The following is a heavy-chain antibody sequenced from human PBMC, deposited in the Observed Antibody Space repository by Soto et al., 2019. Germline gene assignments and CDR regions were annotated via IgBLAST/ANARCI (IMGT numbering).Heavy chain of an antibody. CDR3: ARRVRYSDYVWGSYRYTDYFDY. D-gene: IGHD3-16*02. CDR2: INHSGST. J-gene: IGHJ4*02. Sequence: QVQLQQWGAGLLKPSETLSLTCAVYGGSFSGYYWSWIRQPPGKGLEWIGEINHSGSTNYNPSLKSRVTISVDTSKNQFSLKLSSVTAADTAVYYCARRVRYSDYVWGSYRYTDYFDYWGQGTLVTVSS. CDR1: GGSFSGYY. V-gene: IGHV4-34*01.